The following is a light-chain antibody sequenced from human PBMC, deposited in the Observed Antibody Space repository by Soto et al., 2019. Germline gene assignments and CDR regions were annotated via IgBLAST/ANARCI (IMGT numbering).Light chain of an antibody. V-gene: IGLV2-14*03. CDR2: DVS. J-gene: IGLJ1*01. Sequence: QPVLTQPASVSGSPGQSITISCTGTSSDVGGYNYVSWYQHHPGKAPKLLIYDVSNRPSGVSNRFSGSKSDNTASLTISGLQPEDEDEYYCSSYTTSNTRQIVFGTGTKVTVL. CDR1: SSDVGGYNY. CDR3: SSYTTSNTRQIV.